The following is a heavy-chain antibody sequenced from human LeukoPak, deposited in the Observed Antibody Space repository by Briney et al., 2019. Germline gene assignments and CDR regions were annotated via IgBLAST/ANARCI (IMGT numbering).Heavy chain of an antibody. J-gene: IGHJ5*02. CDR1: GGTFSSYA. V-gene: IGHV1-69*04. D-gene: IGHD6-13*01. CDR2: IIPILGIA. CDR3: ARGWEQQLVYSWFDP. Sequence: SVKVSCKASGGTFSSYAISWVRQAPGQGLEWMGRIIPILGIANYAQKFQGRVTITTDESTSTAYMELSSLRSEDTAVYYCARGWEQQLVYSWFDPWGQGTLVTVSS.